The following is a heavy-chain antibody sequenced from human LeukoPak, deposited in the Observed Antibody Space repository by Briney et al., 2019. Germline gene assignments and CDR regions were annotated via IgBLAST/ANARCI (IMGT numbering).Heavy chain of an antibody. D-gene: IGHD2-8*01. Sequence: PGGSLRLSCAAAGFTFSSYDMHWVRQSTGKGLKWVSAIGTAGDTYYPGSVKGRFTISRENAKNSLYLQMNSLRAGDTAVYYCVMGSIGVGAFDIWGHGTKVTVSS. V-gene: IGHV3-13*01. J-gene: IGHJ3*02. CDR1: GFTFSSYD. CDR2: IGTAGDT. CDR3: VMGSIGVGAFDI.